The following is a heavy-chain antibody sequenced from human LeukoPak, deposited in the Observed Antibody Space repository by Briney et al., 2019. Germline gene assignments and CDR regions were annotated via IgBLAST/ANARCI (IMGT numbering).Heavy chain of an antibody. CDR2: INHSGST. D-gene: IGHD4-11*01. Sequence: PSETLSLTCTVSGGSISSNSYYWSWIRQPPGKGLEWIGEINHSGSTNYNPSLKSRVTISVDTSKNQFSLKLSSVTAADTAVCYCARQGSPATVTTPRYMNVWGKGTTVTVSS. CDR1: GGSISSNSYY. V-gene: IGHV4-39*01. CDR3: ARQGSPATVTTPRYMNV. J-gene: IGHJ6*03.